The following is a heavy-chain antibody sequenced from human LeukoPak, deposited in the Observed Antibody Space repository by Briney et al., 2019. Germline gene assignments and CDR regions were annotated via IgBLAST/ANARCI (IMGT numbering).Heavy chain of an antibody. Sequence: ASVKVSCKASGYTFTSYGIGWVRQAPGQGLEWMGWISAYNGNTNYAQKLQGRVTMTTDTSTSTAYMELRSLRSDDTAVYYCARVLGITMVRGVIGHGLIDYWGQGTLVTVSS. J-gene: IGHJ4*02. CDR3: ARVLGITMVRGVIGHGLIDY. CDR1: GYTFTSYG. CDR2: ISAYNGNT. D-gene: IGHD3-10*01. V-gene: IGHV1-18*04.